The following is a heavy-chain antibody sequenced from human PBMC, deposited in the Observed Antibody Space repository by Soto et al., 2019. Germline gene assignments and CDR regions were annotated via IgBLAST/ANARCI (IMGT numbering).Heavy chain of an antibody. D-gene: IGHD1-7*01. CDR3: ARDFMNWNYDHMPGY. V-gene: IGHV1-46*01. CDR1: GYTFTSYY. J-gene: IGHJ4*02. CDR2: INPSGGST. Sequence: QVQLVQSGAEVKKPGASVKVSCKASGYTFTSYYMHWVRQAPGQGLEWMGIINPSGGSTSYAQKFQGRVTMTRDTSTSTVYMELSSLRSEDTAVYYCARDFMNWNYDHMPGYWGQGTLVTVSS.